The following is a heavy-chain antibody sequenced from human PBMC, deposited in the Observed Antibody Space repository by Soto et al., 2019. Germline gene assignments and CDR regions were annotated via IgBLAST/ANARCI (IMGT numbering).Heavy chain of an antibody. CDR2: VNPDDSTT. CDR1: GYTFTNYW. Sequence: GESLKISCEVSGYTFTNYWIAWVRQMPGKGLEWMGIVNPDDSTTTYSQSFQGQVIISADKSVRSAYLQWSSLKDSDTATYYCVRRFCSGTTCRFNWFDPWGQGTLVTVSS. J-gene: IGHJ5*02. V-gene: IGHV5-51*01. D-gene: IGHD2-2*01. CDR3: VRRFCSGTTCRFNWFDP.